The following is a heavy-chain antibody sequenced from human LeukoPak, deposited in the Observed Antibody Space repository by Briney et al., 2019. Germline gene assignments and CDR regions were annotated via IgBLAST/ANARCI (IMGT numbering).Heavy chain of an antibody. CDR3: ARAKRYCSSTSCSLSDYYYYMDV. D-gene: IGHD2-2*01. V-gene: IGHV4-34*01. J-gene: IGHJ6*03. CDR1: GGSFSGYY. Sequence: PSETLSLTCAVYGGSFSGYYWSWIRQPPGKGLEWIGEINHSGSTNYNPSLKSRVTISVDTSKNQFSLKLSSVTAADTAVYYCARAKRYCSSTSCSLSDYYYYMDVWGKGTTVTVSS. CDR2: INHSGST.